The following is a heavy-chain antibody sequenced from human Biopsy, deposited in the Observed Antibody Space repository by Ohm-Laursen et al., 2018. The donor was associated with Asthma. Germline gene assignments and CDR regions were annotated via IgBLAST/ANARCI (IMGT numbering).Heavy chain of an antibody. D-gene: IGHD3-22*01. J-gene: IGHJ4*02. CDR3: AKARIHHFYDSSGYYQHD. CDR1: GITFSTYG. CDR2: IWYDGRKK. Sequence: SLRLSCTASGITFSTYGMHWVRQAPGKGLEWVSFIWYDGRKKTYANSVKGRFTISRDNAKNTLYLQMNSLRAEDTAVYYCAKARIHHFYDSSGYYQHDWGQGTLVTVSS. V-gene: IGHV3-33*03.